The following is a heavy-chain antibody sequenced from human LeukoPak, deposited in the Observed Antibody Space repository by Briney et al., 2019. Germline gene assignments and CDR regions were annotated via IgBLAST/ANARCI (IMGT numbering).Heavy chain of an antibody. V-gene: IGHV5-51*01. Sequence: GESLKISCKGSEYSFSNYWIGWVRQMPGKGLEWMGIIYPGDSDTRYSPSFQGQDTISADKSISTAYLQWSSLKASDTAVYYCARRADRAFWYLDYWGQGTLVTVSS. CDR2: IYPGDSDT. CDR1: EYSFSNYW. J-gene: IGHJ4*02. CDR3: ARRADRAFWYLDY.